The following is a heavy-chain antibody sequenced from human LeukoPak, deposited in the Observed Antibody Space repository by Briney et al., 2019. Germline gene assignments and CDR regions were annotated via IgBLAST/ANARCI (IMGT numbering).Heavy chain of an antibody. J-gene: IGHJ4*02. CDR3: AKDRDPYDYGSGSYYNGVFDY. D-gene: IGHD3-10*01. V-gene: IGHV3-23*01. Sequence: GGSLRLSCAASDFSFSNYAMSWVRQAPGKGLEWVSAVSNRGGSTYYADSVKGRFTISRDNSKNTLYLQMNSLRAEDTAVYYCAKDRDPYDYGSGSYYNGVFDYWGQGTLVTVSS. CDR1: DFSFSNYA. CDR2: VSNRGGST.